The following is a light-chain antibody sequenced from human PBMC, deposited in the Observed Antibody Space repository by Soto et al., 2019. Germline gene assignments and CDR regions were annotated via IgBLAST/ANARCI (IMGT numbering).Light chain of an antibody. J-gene: IGKJ5*01. V-gene: IGKV1-5*01. CDR3: QPYNSYPYT. Sequence: DIQMTKSPSTVSASVGDGVTITCRASQSISTWLAWYQQKPGKAPNLLIYDASTLESGGPSGFSGSGSGTEFTLTISSLQPDDSATSYCQPYNSYPYTFGQGTRLEIK. CDR2: DAS. CDR1: QSISTW.